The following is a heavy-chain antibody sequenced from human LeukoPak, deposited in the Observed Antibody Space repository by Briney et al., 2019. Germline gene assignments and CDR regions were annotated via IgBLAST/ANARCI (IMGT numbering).Heavy chain of an antibody. Sequence: GASVKVSCEASGLTFTGVNFIHWVRQAPGQGPEWMGWINTNNGVTDYARKFQGRVTMTRDTSISTVHMELSRLTSDDMAMYYCTKDRLSKWFDPWGQGTLVTVSS. D-gene: IGHD5-12*01. J-gene: IGHJ5*02. CDR2: INTNNGVT. V-gene: IGHV1-2*02. CDR3: TKDRLSKWFDP. CDR1: GLTFTGVNF.